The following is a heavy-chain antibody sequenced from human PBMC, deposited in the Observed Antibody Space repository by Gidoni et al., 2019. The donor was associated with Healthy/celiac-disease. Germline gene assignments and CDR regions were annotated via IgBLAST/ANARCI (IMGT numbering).Heavy chain of an antibody. CDR3: ARNLGIVGAGYGMDV. J-gene: IGHJ6*02. CDR1: GFTFSSYD. D-gene: IGHD1-26*01. Sequence: EVQLVESGGGLVQPGGSLRLSCAASGFTFSSYDMHWVRQATGKGLEWVSAIGTAGDTYYPGSVKGRFTISRENAKNSLYLQMNSLRAGDTAVYYCARNLGIVGAGYGMDVWGQGTTVTVSS. CDR2: IGTAGDT. V-gene: IGHV3-13*01.